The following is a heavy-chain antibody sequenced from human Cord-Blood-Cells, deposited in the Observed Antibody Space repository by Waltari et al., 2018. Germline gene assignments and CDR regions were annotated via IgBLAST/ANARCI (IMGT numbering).Heavy chain of an antibody. CDR1: GYTLTSYA. Sequence: QVQLVQSGAEVKKPGASVKVSCKASGYTLTSYAMHWVCKAPGQRLEWMGWINAGNGNTKYSQKFQGRVTITRDTSASTAYMELSSLRSEDTAVYYCARSRIPYCGGDCYSDSVAYDAFDIWGQGTMVTVSS. D-gene: IGHD2-21*01. V-gene: IGHV1-3*01. J-gene: IGHJ3*02. CDR2: INAGNGNT. CDR3: ARSRIPYCGGDCYSDSVAYDAFDI.